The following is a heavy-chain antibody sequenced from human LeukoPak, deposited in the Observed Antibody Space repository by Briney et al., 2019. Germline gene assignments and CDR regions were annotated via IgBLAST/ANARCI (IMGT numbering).Heavy chain of an antibody. CDR1: GFTSDDYA. J-gene: IGHJ6*04. CDR2: ISWDGGST. CDR3: AKGRVYYYYGMDV. V-gene: IGHV3-43D*04. Sequence: GGSLRLSCAASGFTSDDYAMHWVRQAPGKGLEWVSLISWDGGSTYYADSVKGRFTISRDNSKNSLYLQMNSLRAEDTALYYCAKGRVYYYYGMDVWGKGTTVTVSS.